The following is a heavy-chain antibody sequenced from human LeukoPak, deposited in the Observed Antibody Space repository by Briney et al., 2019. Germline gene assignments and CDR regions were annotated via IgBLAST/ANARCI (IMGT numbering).Heavy chain of an antibody. V-gene: IGHV4-39*07. D-gene: IGHD4-23*01. J-gene: IGHJ4*02. CDR1: GGSISSSSYY. Sequence: SETLSLTCTVSGGSISSSSYYWGWIRQPPGKGLEWIGSIYYSGSTNYNPSLKSRVTISVDTSKNQFSLKLSSVTAADTAVYHCARVYGGNSDYWGRGTLVTVSS. CDR2: IYYSGST. CDR3: ARVYGGNSDY.